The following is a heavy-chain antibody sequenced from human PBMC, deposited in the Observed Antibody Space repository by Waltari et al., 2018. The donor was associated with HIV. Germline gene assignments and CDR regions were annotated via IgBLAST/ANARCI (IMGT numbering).Heavy chain of an antibody. CDR2: TSTSSSTI. CDR3: ARERGAGRGAFDI. V-gene: IGHV3-48*04. D-gene: IGHD1-26*01. J-gene: IGHJ3*02. CDR1: GFTFSSNS. Sequence: EVQLVESGGALVQPGGSLRLSCAASGFTFSSNSMNWVRQAPGKGREWILYTSTSSSTIYYADSVKGRFTISRDNANNSLYLQMNSLRAEDTAVYYCARERGAGRGAFDIWGQGTMVTVSS.